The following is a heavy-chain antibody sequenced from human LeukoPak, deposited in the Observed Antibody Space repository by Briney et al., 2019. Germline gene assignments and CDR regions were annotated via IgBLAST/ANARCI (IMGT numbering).Heavy chain of an antibody. D-gene: IGHD5-18*01. V-gene: IGHV3-74*01. CDR1: GFAFSTYW. J-gene: IGHJ4*02. CDR3: ATSSDTAMVFDY. CDR2: INSDGSTP. Sequence: GGSLRLSCAASGFAFSTYWMHWVRQAPGRGLVWVSRINSDGSTPSYADSVKGRFTISRDNAKNTLYLQMNSLRAEDTAVYYCATSSDTAMVFDYWGQGTLVTVSS.